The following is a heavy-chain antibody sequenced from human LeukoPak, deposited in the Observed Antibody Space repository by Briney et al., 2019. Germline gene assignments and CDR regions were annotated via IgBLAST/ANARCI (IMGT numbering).Heavy chain of an antibody. CDR1: GGSISSYY. Sequence: HPSETLSLTCTVSGGSISSYYWSWIRQPAGKGLEWIGRIYTSGSTNYNPSLKSRVTMSVDTSKNQFSLKLSSVTAADTAVYYCAGAPYYDILTGYSRPLNAFDIWGQGTMVTVSS. V-gene: IGHV4-4*07. J-gene: IGHJ3*02. CDR3: AGAPYYDILTGYSRPLNAFDI. D-gene: IGHD3-9*01. CDR2: IYTSGST.